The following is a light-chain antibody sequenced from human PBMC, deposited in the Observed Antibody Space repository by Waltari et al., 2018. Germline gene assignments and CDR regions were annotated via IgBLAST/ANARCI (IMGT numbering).Light chain of an antibody. V-gene: IGLV1-51*02. CDR1: PSTIGGND. Sequence: QSVLTQPPSVSAAPGQKVTISCSGRPSTIGGNDVFLYQHLPGTAPKLLIYETDGRPAGTPDRFSGSKSGTTATLGITGLQTGDEADYYCGTWDSSLGVWVFGGGTRLTVL. CDR3: GTWDSSLGVWV. J-gene: IGLJ3*02. CDR2: ETD.